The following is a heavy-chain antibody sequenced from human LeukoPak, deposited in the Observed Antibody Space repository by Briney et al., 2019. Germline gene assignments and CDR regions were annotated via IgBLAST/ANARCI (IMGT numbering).Heavy chain of an antibody. CDR2: IIPIFGTA. CDR1: GGTFSSYA. Sequence: EASVKVSCKASGGTFSSYAISWVRQAPGQGLEWMGGIIPIFGTANYAQKFQGRVTITADESTSTAYMELSSLRSEGTAVYYLGRGRGSSPTCPGNTCFDPWGKGTLVTVS. J-gene: IGHJ5*02. D-gene: IGHD2-2*01. V-gene: IGHV1-69*13. CDR3: GRGRGSSPTCPGNTCFDP.